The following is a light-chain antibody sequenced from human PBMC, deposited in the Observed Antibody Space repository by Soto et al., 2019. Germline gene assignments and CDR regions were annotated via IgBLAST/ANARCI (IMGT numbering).Light chain of an antibody. CDR3: SSYTSSSTSVV. CDR1: SSDVGGYNY. V-gene: IGLV2-14*01. J-gene: IGLJ2*01. Sequence: QSALTQPASVSGSPGQSITISCTGTSSDVGGYNYVSWYQQHPGKAPKLIIYEVSNRPSGISNRFSGSKSGNTASVTISGLQAEDEADYYGSSYTSSSTSVVFGGGTKLTAL. CDR2: EVS.